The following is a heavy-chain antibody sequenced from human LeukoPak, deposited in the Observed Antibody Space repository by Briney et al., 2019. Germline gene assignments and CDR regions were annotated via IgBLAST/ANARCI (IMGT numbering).Heavy chain of an antibody. CDR1: GGSFSDYY. Sequence: PSETLSLTCAVYGGSFSDYYWSWIRQPPGKGLEWIGEINHSGSTNYNPSLRSRVTISVDTSKNQFSLKLSSVTAADTAVYYCARGGWNKFDYWGQGTLVTVSS. CDR2: INHSGST. V-gene: IGHV4-34*01. CDR3: ARGGWNKFDY. D-gene: IGHD1-1*01. J-gene: IGHJ4*02.